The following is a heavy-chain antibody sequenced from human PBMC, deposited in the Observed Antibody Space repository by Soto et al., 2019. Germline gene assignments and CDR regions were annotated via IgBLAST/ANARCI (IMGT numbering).Heavy chain of an antibody. CDR3: ARVHFDVLTRYYRGWFDP. V-gene: IGHV1-69*01. D-gene: IGHD3-9*01. J-gene: IGHJ5*02. CDR1: GGAFTSYG. Sequence: QVQLVQSGAEVKKPGSSVKVSCKASGGAFTSYGITWVRQAPGQGLEWMGGIIPLFGSRSYGQKFQGRLTSTADESTSTAYMDLSSLRSEDTAVYYCARVHFDVLTRYYRGWFDPWGQGTLVTVSS. CDR2: IIPLFGSR.